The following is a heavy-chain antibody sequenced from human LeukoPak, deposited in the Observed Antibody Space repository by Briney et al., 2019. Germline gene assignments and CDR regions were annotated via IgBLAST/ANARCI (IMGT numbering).Heavy chain of an antibody. CDR3: ARAHYDILTGYSDDAFDI. CDR1: GFTFSSYS. Sequence: PGGSLRLSCAASGFTFSSYSMNWVRQAPGKGLEWVSSISSSSSYIYYADSVKGRFTISRDNAKNSLYLQMNSLRAEDTAVYYCARAHYDILTGYSDDAFDIWGQGTMVTVSS. CDR2: ISSSSSYI. J-gene: IGHJ3*02. V-gene: IGHV3-21*04. D-gene: IGHD3-9*01.